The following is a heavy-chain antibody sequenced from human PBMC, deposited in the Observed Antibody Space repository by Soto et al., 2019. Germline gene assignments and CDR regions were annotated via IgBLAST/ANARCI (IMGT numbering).Heavy chain of an antibody. CDR3: AKDKGLSNPIYYDSSGYYYGPQIDY. CDR2: INAGNGNT. V-gene: IGHV1-3*01. CDR1: GYTFTSYA. J-gene: IGHJ4*02. D-gene: IGHD3-22*01. Sequence: QVQLVQSGAEVKKPGASVKVSCKASGYTFTSYAMHWVRQAPGQRLEWMGWINAGNGNTKYSQKFQGRVTITRDTSASTAYMELSSLRSEDTAVYYCAKDKGLSNPIYYDSSGYYYGPQIDYWGQGTLVTVSS.